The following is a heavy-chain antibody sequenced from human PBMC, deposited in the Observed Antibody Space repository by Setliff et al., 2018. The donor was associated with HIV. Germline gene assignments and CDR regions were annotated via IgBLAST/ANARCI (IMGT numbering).Heavy chain of an antibody. CDR2: IYYSGIT. CDR3: ARLPSGYHYDSSDYYGYFFDY. J-gene: IGHJ4*02. D-gene: IGHD3-22*01. V-gene: IGHV4-61*05. CDR1: GASISSSSHY. Sequence: SETLSLTCTVSGASISSSSHYWSWIRQPPGKGLEWIGHIYYSGITNYNPSLKSRVTISVDTSKNQFSLKLTSVTAADTAVYYCARLPSGYHYDSSDYYGYFFDYWGQGTLVTVSS.